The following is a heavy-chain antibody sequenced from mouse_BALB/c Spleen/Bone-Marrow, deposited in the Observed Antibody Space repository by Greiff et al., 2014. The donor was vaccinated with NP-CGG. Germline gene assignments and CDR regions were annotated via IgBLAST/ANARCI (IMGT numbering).Heavy chain of an antibody. D-gene: IGHD2-3*01. Sequence: SGAELVKPGASVKLSCKASGYTFTSYYMYWVRQTPGKGLEWVGEINPSNDGTNFHETLKGKFTMTVDKASSTPYMQLSSLTSEDSAVYYCARAEYDHYAIDYWGQGTSVTVSS. V-gene: IGHV1S81*02. J-gene: IGHJ4*01. CDR2: INPSNDGT. CDR1: GYTFTSYY. CDR3: ARAEYDHYAIDY.